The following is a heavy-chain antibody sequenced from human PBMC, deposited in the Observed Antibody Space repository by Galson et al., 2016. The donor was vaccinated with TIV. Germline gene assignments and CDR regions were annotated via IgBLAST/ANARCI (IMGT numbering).Heavy chain of an antibody. CDR2: VRYDGSHK. CDR1: GFTFSTYV. V-gene: IGHV3-30*02. D-gene: IGHD6-19*01. CDR3: VSETSGWPRDYFYGLDV. J-gene: IGHJ6*02. Sequence: LRLSCAASGFTFSTYVMHWVRQAPGKGLEWVAFVRYDGSHKNYADSVKGRFTISRDNAKNTVSLQMNGLGAEDTAVYHCVSETSGWPRDYFYGLDVWGQGTTVTVSS.